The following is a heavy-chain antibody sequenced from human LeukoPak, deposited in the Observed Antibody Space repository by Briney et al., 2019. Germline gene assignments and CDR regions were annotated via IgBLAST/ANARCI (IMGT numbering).Heavy chain of an antibody. CDR1: GFTFDDYA. J-gene: IGHJ4*02. D-gene: IGHD3-3*01. CDR2: ISWNSGSI. V-gene: IGHV3-9*01. CDR3: AKGEDFWSGYLDY. Sequence: GGSLRLSCAASGFTFDDYAMHWVRQAPGKGLEWVSGISWNSGSIGYADSVKGRFTISRDNSKNTLYLQMNSLRAEDTAVYYCAKGEDFWSGYLDYWGQGTLVTVSS.